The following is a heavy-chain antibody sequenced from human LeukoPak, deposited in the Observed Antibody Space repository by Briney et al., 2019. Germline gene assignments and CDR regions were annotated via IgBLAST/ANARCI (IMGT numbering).Heavy chain of an antibody. CDR3: ARGDSSSWNNYFDY. CDR2: IWYDGSNK. Sequence: GGSLRLSCAASGFTFSSYGMHWVRQAPGKGLEWVAVIWYDGSNKYYADSVKGRFTISRDNSKNTLYLQMNSLRAEGTAVYYCARGDSSSWNNYFDYWGQGTLVTVSS. D-gene: IGHD6-13*01. V-gene: IGHV3-33*01. CDR1: GFTFSSYG. J-gene: IGHJ4*02.